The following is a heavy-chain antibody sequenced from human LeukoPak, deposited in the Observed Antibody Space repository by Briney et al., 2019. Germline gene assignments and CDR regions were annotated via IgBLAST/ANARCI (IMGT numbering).Heavy chain of an antibody. J-gene: IGHJ4*02. V-gene: IGHV1-69*04. CDR3: ARAHHYDILTGYSF. CDR1: GSTFSSYA. Sequence: SVKVSCKASGSTFSSYAISWVRQAPGQGLEWMGRIIPILGIANYAQKFQGRVTITADKSTSTAYMELSSLRSEDTAVYYCARAHHYDILTGYSFWGQGTLVTVSS. D-gene: IGHD3-9*01. CDR2: IIPILGIA.